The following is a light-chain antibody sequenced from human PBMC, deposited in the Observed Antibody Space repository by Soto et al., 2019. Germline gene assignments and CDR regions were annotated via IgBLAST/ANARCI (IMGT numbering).Light chain of an antibody. Sequence: EVVMTQSPATLSVSPGERATLSCRASQSVGSSLAWYQQKPGQPPSLLIYDASTRATGIPARFSGSGSGTEFTLTITSLQSEDFAIYYCQHYNSWSTFGQGKRLEIK. CDR2: DAS. CDR3: QHYNSWST. V-gene: IGKV3D-15*01. CDR1: QSVGSS. J-gene: IGKJ5*01.